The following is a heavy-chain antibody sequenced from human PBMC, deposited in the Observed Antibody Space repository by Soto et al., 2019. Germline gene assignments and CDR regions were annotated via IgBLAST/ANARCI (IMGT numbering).Heavy chain of an antibody. CDR2: ICPGDSDG. Sequence: PGESLKISCKGSGYSFTSYWIGWVRQMPGKGLEWMGIICPGDSDGRYSPSFQGQVSISADKPISTAYLQWRSLKASDTAMYYCAILGECPLGEHYYGRDVWGRGTTVNVSS. CDR1: GYSFTSYW. CDR3: AILGECPLGEHYYGRDV. V-gene: IGHV5-51*01. J-gene: IGHJ6*02. D-gene: IGHD3-16*01.